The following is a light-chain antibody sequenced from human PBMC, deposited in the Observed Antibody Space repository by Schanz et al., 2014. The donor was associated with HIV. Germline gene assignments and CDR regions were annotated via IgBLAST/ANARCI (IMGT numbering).Light chain of an antibody. Sequence: EIVLTQSPGTLSLSPGERASLSCRASHIVNNRYFAWYKQEHGQPPRLLIYGASIRATGVPDRFSGSGSGTDFTLTISRLEPEDFAVYYWHQYGSSRGTFGGGTKVELK. J-gene: IGKJ4*01. CDR3: HQYGSSRGT. CDR1: HIVNNRY. CDR2: GAS. V-gene: IGKV3-20*01.